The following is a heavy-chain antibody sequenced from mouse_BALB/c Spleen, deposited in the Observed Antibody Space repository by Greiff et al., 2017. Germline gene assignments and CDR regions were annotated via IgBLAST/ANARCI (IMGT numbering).Heavy chain of an antibody. D-gene: IGHD1-1*01. Sequence: VKLQESGPGLVAPSQSLSITCTVSGFSLTSYGVHWVRQPPGKGLEWLGVIWAGGSTNYNSALMSRLSISKDNSKSQVFLKMNSLQTDDTAMYYCARGRDYSWFAYWGQGTLVTVSA. J-gene: IGHJ3*01. CDR1: GFSLTSYG. V-gene: IGHV2-9*02. CDR3: ARGRDYSWFAY. CDR2: IWAGGST.